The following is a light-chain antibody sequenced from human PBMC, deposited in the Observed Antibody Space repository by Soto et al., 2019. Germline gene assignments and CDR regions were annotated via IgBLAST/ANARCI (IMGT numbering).Light chain of an antibody. CDR3: SSYTSSSTV. V-gene: IGLV2-14*01. J-gene: IGLJ3*02. CDR2: DVS. Sequence: QSALTQPASVSGSPGQSITISCTGTSSDVGGYNYVSWYQQHPGTAPQLMIYDVSNRPSGVSNRFSGSKSGNTASLTISGLQAEDEADYYCSSYTSSSTVFGGGTQLTVL. CDR1: SSDVGGYNY.